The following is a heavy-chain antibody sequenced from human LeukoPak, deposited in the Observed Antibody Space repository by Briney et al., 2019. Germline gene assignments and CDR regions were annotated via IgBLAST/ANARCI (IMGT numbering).Heavy chain of an antibody. CDR2: INPNSGGT. Sequence: GASVKVSCKASGYTFTGYYMHWVRQAPGQGLEWMGWINPNSGGTNYAQNFQGRVTMTRDTSITTAYMELSSLRSDDTAVYYCARSLSSGWLDDWGQGTLVTVSS. D-gene: IGHD6-19*01. V-gene: IGHV1-2*02. CDR3: ARSLSSGWLDD. CDR1: GYTFTGYY. J-gene: IGHJ4*02.